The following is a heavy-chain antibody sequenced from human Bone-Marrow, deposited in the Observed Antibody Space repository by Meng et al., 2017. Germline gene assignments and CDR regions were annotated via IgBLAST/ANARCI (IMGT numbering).Heavy chain of an antibody. J-gene: IGHJ4*02. Sequence: QVQLQQWGAGLLKPAETLSLTCAVYGGSFSGYYWSWVRQPPGKGLEWIGEINHSGSTNYNPSLKSRVTISVDTSKNQFSLKLSSETAADTAVYYCARGGYCSGGSCNWGQGTLVTVSS. CDR2: INHSGST. D-gene: IGHD2-15*01. V-gene: IGHV4-34*01. CDR1: GGSFSGYY. CDR3: ARGGYCSGGSCN.